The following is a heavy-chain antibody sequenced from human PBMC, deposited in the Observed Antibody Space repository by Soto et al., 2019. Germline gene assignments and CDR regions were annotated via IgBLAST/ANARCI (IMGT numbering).Heavy chain of an antibody. CDR3: ARDAARWCSSTSCYPNWFDP. V-gene: IGHV3-21*01. CDR1: GFTFSSYS. D-gene: IGHD2-2*01. J-gene: IGHJ5*02. CDR2: ISSSSSYI. Sequence: GGSLRLSCAASGFTFSSYSMNWVRQAPGKGLEWVSSISSSSSYIYYADSVKGRFTISRDNAKNSLYLQMNSLRAEDTAVYYCARDAARWCSSTSCYPNWFDPWGQGTLVTVSS.